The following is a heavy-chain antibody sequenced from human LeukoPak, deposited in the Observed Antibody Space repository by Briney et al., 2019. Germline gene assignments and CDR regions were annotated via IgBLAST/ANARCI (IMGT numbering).Heavy chain of an antibody. J-gene: IGHJ3*02. CDR1: GFTVSSNY. V-gene: IGHV3-66*01. Sequence: GGSLRLSCAASGFTVSSNYMNWVRQAPGKGLEWVSVIYSGGSTYYADSVKGRFTISRDNSKNTLYPQMNSLRAEDTAVYYCARYGLGAHAFDIWGQGTMVTVSS. D-gene: IGHD3/OR15-3a*01. CDR3: ARYGLGAHAFDI. CDR2: IYSGGST.